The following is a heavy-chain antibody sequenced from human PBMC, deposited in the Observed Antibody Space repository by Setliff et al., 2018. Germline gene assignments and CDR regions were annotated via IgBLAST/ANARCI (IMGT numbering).Heavy chain of an antibody. J-gene: IGHJ4*02. CDR2: ISPYNGDA. CDR1: GYNFITFG. D-gene: IGHD2-15*01. V-gene: IGHV1-18*01. CDR3: TRGRGPRVVVAVPLDH. Sequence: ASVKVSCKTSGYNFITFGVNWERQVPGQGFEWMGWISPYNGDANYAQKFQGRVTMTTDTSTGTAYMELRALNYDDTAVYYCTRGRGPRVVVAVPLDHWGQGTLVTVSS.